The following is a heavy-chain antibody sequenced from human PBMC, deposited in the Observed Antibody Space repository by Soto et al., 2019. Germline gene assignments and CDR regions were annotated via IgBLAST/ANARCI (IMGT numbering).Heavy chain of an antibody. D-gene: IGHD6-13*01. CDR1: GFTFSSYA. V-gene: IGHV3-30-3*01. Sequence: QVQLVESGGGVVQPGRSLRLSCAASGFTFSSYAMHWVRQAPGKGLEWVAVISYDGSNKYYADSVKGRFTISRDNSKNTLYLQMNSLRAEDTAVYYRARVHLGYSSSWYYFDYWGQGTLVTVSS. CDR3: ARVHLGYSSSWYYFDY. CDR2: ISYDGSNK. J-gene: IGHJ4*02.